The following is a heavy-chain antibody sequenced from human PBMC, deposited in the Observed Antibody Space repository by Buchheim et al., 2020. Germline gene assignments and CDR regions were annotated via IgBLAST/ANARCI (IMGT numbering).Heavy chain of an antibody. CDR3: ARGGHDYDGSGSYYLYYFDY. CDR1: GFTFSSYG. J-gene: IGHJ4*02. Sequence: QVQLVESGGGVVQPGRSLRLSCAASGFTFSSYGMHWVRQAPGKGLEWVAGIWYDGSNKYYADSVKGRFAISRDNSKNTLYLQMNSLRAEDTAVYYCARGGHDYDGSGSYYLYYFDYWGQGTL. V-gene: IGHV3-33*01. D-gene: IGHD3-10*01. CDR2: IWYDGSNK.